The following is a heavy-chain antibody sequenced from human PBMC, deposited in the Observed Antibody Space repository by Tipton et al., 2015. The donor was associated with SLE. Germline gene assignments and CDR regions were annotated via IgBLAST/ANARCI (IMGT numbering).Heavy chain of an antibody. CDR2: IIPIFGTA. V-gene: IGHV1-69*01. J-gene: IGHJ4*02. D-gene: IGHD5-12*01. CDR1: GGIFSSYA. Sequence: QSGPEVKKPGSSVKVSCKASGGIFSSYAVSWVRQAPGQGFEWMGGIIPIFGTANYAQKFQGRVTITADESTSTAYMELSSLRSEDTAVYYCARVLSGYDPLFDYWGQGTLVTVSS. CDR3: ARVLSGYDPLFDY.